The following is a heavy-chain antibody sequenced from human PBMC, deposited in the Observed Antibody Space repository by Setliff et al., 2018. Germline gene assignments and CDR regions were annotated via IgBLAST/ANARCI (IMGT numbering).Heavy chain of an antibody. CDR2: IYYSGDT. D-gene: IGHD3-3*01. Sequence: KTSETLSLTCTVSGGSMITNDYFWGWIRQPPGTGLEWIGSIYYSGDTYYNPSLKSRATISVDTSKNQFSLKLNSVTAADAAVYYCARMSGFLYMDVWGKGTPVTVSS. CDR3: ARMSGFLYMDV. CDR1: GGSMITNDYF. V-gene: IGHV4-39*07. J-gene: IGHJ6*03.